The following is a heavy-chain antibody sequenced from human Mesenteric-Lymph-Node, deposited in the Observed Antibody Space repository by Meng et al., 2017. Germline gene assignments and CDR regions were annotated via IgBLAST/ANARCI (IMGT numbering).Heavy chain of an antibody. J-gene: IGHJ6*02. D-gene: IGHD4-17*01. V-gene: IGHV1-3*01. Sequence: ASVKVSCKASGYTFTSYAMHWVRQAPGQRLEWMGWINAGNGNTKYSQKFQGRVTITRDTSASTAYMELSSLRSEDTAVYYCARVPDGDYHWGYYYYYGMDVWGQGTTVTVSS. CDR3: ARVPDGDYHWGYYYYYGMDV. CDR2: INAGNGNT. CDR1: GYTFTSYA.